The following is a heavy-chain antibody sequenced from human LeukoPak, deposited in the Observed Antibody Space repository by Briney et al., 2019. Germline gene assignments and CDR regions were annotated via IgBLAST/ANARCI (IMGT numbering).Heavy chain of an antibody. V-gene: IGHV4-59*01. D-gene: IGHD3-10*02. CDR3: ARVDTVYVNYYYGMDV. CDR1: GGSISSYY. CDR2: IYYSGST. J-gene: IGHJ6*02. Sequence: SETLSLTCTVSGGSISSYYWSWIRQPPGKGLEWIGYIYYSGSTNYNPSPKSRVTISVDTSKNQFSLKLSSVTAADTAVYYCARVDTVYVNYYYGMDVWGQGTTVTVSS.